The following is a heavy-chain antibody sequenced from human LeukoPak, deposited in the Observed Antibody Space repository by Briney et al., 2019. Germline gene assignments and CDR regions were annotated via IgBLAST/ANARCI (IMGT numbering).Heavy chain of an antibody. J-gene: IGHJ4*02. CDR3: ARVAIAAAVK. D-gene: IGHD6-13*01. CDR2: IYYSGST. Sequence: ASEALSLTCTVSGGSISSSSYYWGWIRQPPGKGLEWIGSIYYSGSTYYNPSLKSRVTISVDTSKNQFSLKLSSVTAADTAVYYCARVAIAAAVKWGQGTLVTVSS. V-gene: IGHV4-39*07. CDR1: GGSISSSSYY.